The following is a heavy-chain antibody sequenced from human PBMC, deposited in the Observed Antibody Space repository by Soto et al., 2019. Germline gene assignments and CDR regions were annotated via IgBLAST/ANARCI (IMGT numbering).Heavy chain of an antibody. Sequence: EVQLLDSGGGLVQPGGSLRLSCAASGFIFDHYAMSWVRQAPGKGLEWVSALSGSGATTHYADSVKGRFTISRDNSKNMVYLQLYNLRADDTAIYFCAKDAKGASAPYFFDDWGQGTLVTVSS. J-gene: IGHJ4*02. CDR2: LSGSGATT. V-gene: IGHV3-23*01. CDR3: AKDAKGASAPYFFDD. CDR1: GFIFDHYA. D-gene: IGHD1-26*01.